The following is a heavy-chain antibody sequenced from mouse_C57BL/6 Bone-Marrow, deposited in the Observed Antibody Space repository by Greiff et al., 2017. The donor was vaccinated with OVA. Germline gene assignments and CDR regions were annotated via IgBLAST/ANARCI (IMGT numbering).Heavy chain of an antibody. Sequence: VQLQQSGAELVRPGTSVKMSCKASGYTFTNYWIGWAKQRPGHGLEWIGDIYPGGGYTNYNEKFKGKATLTADKSSSTAYMQFSSLTSEDSAIYYCARAGGYGSSYYFGYWGQGTTLTVSS. V-gene: IGHV1-63*01. CDR3: ARAGGYGSSYYFGY. CDR2: IYPGGGYT. CDR1: GYTFTNYW. D-gene: IGHD1-1*01. J-gene: IGHJ2*01.